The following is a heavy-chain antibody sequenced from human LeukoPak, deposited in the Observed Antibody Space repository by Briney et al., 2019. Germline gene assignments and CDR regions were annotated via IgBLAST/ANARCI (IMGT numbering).Heavy chain of an antibody. Sequence: GGSLRLSCAASGFTFSTYWMSWVRQAPGKGLEWVASIKEDGSGKYYVDSVKGRFTISRDNAKNSLNLQMASLRAEDTAVYYCVTDSRSKGGDWGDFGYWGQGTLVTVSS. CDR2: IKEDGSGK. D-gene: IGHD2-21*02. CDR1: GFTFSTYW. CDR3: VTDSRSKGGDWGDFGY. V-gene: IGHV3-7*01. J-gene: IGHJ4*02.